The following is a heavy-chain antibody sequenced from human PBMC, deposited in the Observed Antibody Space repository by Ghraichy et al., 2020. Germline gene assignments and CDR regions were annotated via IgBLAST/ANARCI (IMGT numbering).Heavy chain of an antibody. Sequence: SETLSLTCTVSGGSISSYYWSWIRQPARKGLEWIGRIYTSGSTNYHPSLKSRVTMSVDTSKNQFSLKLSSVTAADTAVYYCARGRRGSGSYYLVMDVWGQGTTVTVSS. CDR1: GGSISSYY. J-gene: IGHJ6*02. V-gene: IGHV4-4*07. CDR2: IYTSGST. D-gene: IGHD3-10*01. CDR3: ARGRRGSGSYYLVMDV.